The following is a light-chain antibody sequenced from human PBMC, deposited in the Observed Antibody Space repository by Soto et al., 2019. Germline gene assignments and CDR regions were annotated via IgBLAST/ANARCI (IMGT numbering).Light chain of an antibody. CDR3: QQYDSSPRK. V-gene: IGKV3-20*01. CDR1: HSVSSSY. J-gene: IGKJ1*01. CDR2: RTA. Sequence: EIVLTQSPGTLSLSPGESATLSCRASHSVSSSYLPWYQQKPGQAPRLLIYRTANRATVIPDRFSGSGSGTDFTLTISRLEPDDFAEYWCQQYDSSPRKFGQGTTVASK.